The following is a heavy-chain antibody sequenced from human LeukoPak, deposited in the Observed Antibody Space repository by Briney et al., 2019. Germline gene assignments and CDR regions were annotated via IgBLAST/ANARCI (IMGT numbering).Heavy chain of an antibody. CDR3: ARGTQIDSSVYYAGHFDY. D-gene: IGHD3-22*01. CDR1: GYTFTAYH. J-gene: IGHJ4*02. V-gene: IGHV1-46*01. CDR2: INPNDGST. Sequence: GASVKVSCKASGYTFTAYHMHWVRQAPGQGLEWMGIINPNDGSTNYAQRFRGRVTMTRDRSTSTVYMELSSLRSEDTAVYYYARGTQIDSSVYYAGHFDYWGQGTLVTVSS.